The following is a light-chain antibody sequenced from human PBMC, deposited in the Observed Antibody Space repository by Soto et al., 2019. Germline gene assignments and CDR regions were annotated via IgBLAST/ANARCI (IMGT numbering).Light chain of an antibody. J-gene: IGKJ1*01. CDR1: QTISSW. CDR2: KAS. Sequence: DIQMTQSPSTLSGSVGDRVTITCRASQTISSWLAWYQQKPGKAPKLLIYKASTLKSGVPSRFSGSGSGTEFTLTISGLQPDDFATYYCQHYNSYSEAFGQGTKVHIK. CDR3: QHYNSYSEA. V-gene: IGKV1-5*03.